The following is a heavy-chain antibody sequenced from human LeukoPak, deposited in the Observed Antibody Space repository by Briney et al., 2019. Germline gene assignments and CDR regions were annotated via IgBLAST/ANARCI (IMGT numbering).Heavy chain of an antibody. CDR2: ISWNSGSI. J-gene: IGHJ4*02. D-gene: IGHD3-10*01. V-gene: IGHV3-9*01. CDR1: GFTFDDYA. CDR3: ARGVTYYYGSGSPYYFDY. Sequence: PGRSLRLSCAASGFTFDDYAMHWVRQAPGKGLEWVSGISWNSGSIGYADSVKGRFTISRDNAKNSLYLQMDSLRAEDTALYYCARGVTYYYGSGSPYYFDYWGRGTLVTVSS.